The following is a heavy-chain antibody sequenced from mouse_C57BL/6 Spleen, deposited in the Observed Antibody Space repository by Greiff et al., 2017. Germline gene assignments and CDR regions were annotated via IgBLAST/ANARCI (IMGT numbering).Heavy chain of an antibody. CDR3: ARGREEPAWFAY. Sequence: QVQLQQPGAELVKPGASVKMSCKASGYTFTSYWITWVKQRPGQGLEWIGDIYPGSGSTNYNEKFKSKATLTVDTSSSTAYMQLSSLTSEDSAVYYCARGREEPAWFAYWGQGTLVTVSA. CDR1: GYTFTSYW. CDR2: IYPGSGST. V-gene: IGHV1-55*01. J-gene: IGHJ3*01.